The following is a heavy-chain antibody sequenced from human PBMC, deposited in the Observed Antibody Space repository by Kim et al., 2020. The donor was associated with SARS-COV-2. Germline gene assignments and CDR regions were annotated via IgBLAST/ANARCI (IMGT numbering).Heavy chain of an antibody. CDR1: GFTFSDYY. D-gene: IGHD3-16*02. J-gene: IGHJ6*02. Sequence: GGSLRLSCAASGFTFSDYYMSWIRQAPGKGLEWVSYISSSSSYTNYADSVKGRFTISRDNAKNSLYLQMNSLRAEDTAVYYCARVGYVYVWGSYRDYYYYYGMDVWGQGTTVTVSS. V-gene: IGHV3-11*05. CDR2: ISSSSSYT. CDR3: ARVGYVYVWGSYRDYYYYYGMDV.